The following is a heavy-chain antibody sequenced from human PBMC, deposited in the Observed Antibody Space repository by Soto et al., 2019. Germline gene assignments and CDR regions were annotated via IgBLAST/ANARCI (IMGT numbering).Heavy chain of an antibody. CDR3: ASHSTVTGAMGAFDI. J-gene: IGHJ3*02. CDR1: GGSISSGDYY. V-gene: IGHV4-30-4*01. CDR2: IYYSGST. Sequence: QVQLQESGPGLVKPSETLSLTCTVSGGSISSGDYYWSWIRQPPGKGLEWIGYIYYSGSTYYNPSLKSRVTISVDTSKNQFSLKLSSVTAADTAVYYCASHSTVTGAMGAFDIWGQGTMVTVSS. D-gene: IGHD4-17*01.